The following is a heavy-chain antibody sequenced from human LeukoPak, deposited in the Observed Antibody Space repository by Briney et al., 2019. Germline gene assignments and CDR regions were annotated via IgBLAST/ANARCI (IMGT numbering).Heavy chain of an antibody. V-gene: IGHV3-23*01. D-gene: IGHD1-14*01. Sequence: GGSLRLSCAAPGFTFTSFALTWVRQAPGKGPEWVSTISGSGDSTYYADSVQGRFTISRDNSKNTLYVQMSSLRVEDTAVYYCAKDVGGTNFHYMDVWGKGTTVTVSS. CDR2: ISGSGDST. J-gene: IGHJ6*03. CDR1: GFTFTSFA. CDR3: AKDVGGTNFHYMDV.